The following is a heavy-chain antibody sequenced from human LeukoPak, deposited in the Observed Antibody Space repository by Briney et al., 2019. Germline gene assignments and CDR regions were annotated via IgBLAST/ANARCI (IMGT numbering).Heavy chain of an antibody. CDR3: ARSTYYAMDV. CDR2: IYYSVSA. Sequence: SETLSLTCTVSGGSISSYYWNWIRQPPGKGLEWIGYIYYSVSANYNPSLKSRVTISVDTSKNQFSLRLNSVTPADTAVYYCARSTYYAMDVWGQGTTVTVS. V-gene: IGHV4-59*01. CDR1: GGSISSYY. J-gene: IGHJ6*02.